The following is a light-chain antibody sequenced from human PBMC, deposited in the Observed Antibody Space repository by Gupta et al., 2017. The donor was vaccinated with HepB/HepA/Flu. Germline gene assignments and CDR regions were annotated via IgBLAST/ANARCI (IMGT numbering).Light chain of an antibody. CDR3: QHYGNSFT. J-gene: IGKJ4*01. Sequence: EIVLTQSPGTLSLSPGERATLSCRASQSVTSSYLAWYQQKPGQTPRLLIYGASSRATGIPDKFSGSGSGTDFTLTISRLETEDFAVYYCQHYGNSFTFGGGTKVEIK. V-gene: IGKV3-20*01. CDR1: QSVTSSY. CDR2: GAS.